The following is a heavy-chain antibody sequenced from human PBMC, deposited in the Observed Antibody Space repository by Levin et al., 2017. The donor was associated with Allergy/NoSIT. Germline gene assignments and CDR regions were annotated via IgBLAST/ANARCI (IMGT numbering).Heavy chain of an antibody. V-gene: IGHV3-7*01. CDR3: ATDSGWPPY. D-gene: IGHD6-19*01. J-gene: IGHJ4*02. CDR2: IKQDGSEK. CDR1: GFTFSDYW. Sequence: PGGSLRLSCAASGFTFSDYWMSWVRQAPGKGLEWVANIKQDGSEKYYIDSVKGRFTISRDNAKNSLSLQMNSLRAEDTAVYYCATDSGWPPYWGQGTLVTVSS.